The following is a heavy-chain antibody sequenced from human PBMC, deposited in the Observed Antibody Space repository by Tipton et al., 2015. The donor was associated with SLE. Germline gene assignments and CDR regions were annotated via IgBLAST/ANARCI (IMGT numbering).Heavy chain of an antibody. CDR3: ARSKESSRYYYYYYMDV. Sequence: TLSLTCSLSGGSISRYTWTWIRQPPGKGLEWIGYMYYDGSTYFNPSLKTRVAISADTSKNQFSLKLSSVTAADTAVYYCARSKESSRYYYYYYMDVWGKGTTVTVSS. J-gene: IGHJ6*03. CDR2: MYYDGST. CDR1: GGSISRYT. D-gene: IGHD6-13*01. V-gene: IGHV4-59*12.